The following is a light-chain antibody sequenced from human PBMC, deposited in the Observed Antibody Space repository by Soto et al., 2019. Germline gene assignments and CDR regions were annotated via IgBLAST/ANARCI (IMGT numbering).Light chain of an antibody. CDR1: SSDIGRYNL. CDR3: SSDAGTSTFVL. J-gene: IGLJ2*01. V-gene: IGLV2-23*01. Sequence: QSALTQPASVSGSPGHSISISCTGSSSDIGRYNLVSWYQHHPGKAPKLIIYEATKRPSGVSDRISGSKSGNTASLTISGLQAEDEADYYCSSDAGTSTFVLFGGGTKVTVL. CDR2: EAT.